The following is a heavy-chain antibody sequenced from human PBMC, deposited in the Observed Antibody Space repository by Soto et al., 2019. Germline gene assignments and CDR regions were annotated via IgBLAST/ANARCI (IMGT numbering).Heavy chain of an antibody. CDR1: GYTLTELS. CDR2: FDPEDGET. J-gene: IGHJ4*02. Sequence: GASVKVSCKVSGYTLTELSMHWVRQAPGKGLEWMGGFDPEDGETIYAQKFQGRVTMTEDTSTDTAYMELSSLRSEDTAVYYCATVSQVSVRFLEWLFDYWGQGTLVSVSS. D-gene: IGHD3-3*01. CDR3: ATVSQVSVRFLEWLFDY. V-gene: IGHV1-24*01.